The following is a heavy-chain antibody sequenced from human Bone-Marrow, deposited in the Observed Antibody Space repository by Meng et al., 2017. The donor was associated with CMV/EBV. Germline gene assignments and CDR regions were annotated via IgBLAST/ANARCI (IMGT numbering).Heavy chain of an antibody. CDR2: ISAYNGNT. Sequence: ASVKVSCKASGGTFSSYAISWVRQAPGQGLEWMGWISAYNGNTNYAQKLQGRVTMTTDTSTSTAYMELRSLRSDDTAVYFCAIDRRMIAARPRDYSYGMDVWGQGTTVTVSS. CDR1: GGTFSSYA. V-gene: IGHV1-18*01. D-gene: IGHD6-6*01. CDR3: AIDRRMIAARPRDYSYGMDV. J-gene: IGHJ6*02.